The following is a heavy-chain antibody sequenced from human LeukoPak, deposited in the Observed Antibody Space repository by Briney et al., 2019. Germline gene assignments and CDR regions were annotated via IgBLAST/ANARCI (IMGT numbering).Heavy chain of an antibody. CDR3: ASQMEYYYGSGSPNDAFDI. CDR2: IYPGDSDT. D-gene: IGHD3-10*01. J-gene: IGHJ3*02. CDR1: GYSFTSYW. Sequence: GESLKISCKGSGYSFTSYWIGWVRQMPGKGLEWMGIIYPGDSDTRYSPSFQGQVTISADKSISTAYLQWSSLKASDTAMYYCASQMEYYYGSGSPNDAFDIWGQGTMVTVSS. V-gene: IGHV5-51*01.